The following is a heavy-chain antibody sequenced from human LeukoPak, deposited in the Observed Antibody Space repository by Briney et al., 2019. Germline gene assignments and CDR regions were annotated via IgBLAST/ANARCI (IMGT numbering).Heavy chain of an antibody. CDR2: IWYDGSNK. Sequence: GGSLRLSCAASGFTFSSYGMHWVRQAPGKGLEWVAVIWYDGSNKYYADSVKGRFTISRDNSKNALYLQMNSLRVEDTAFYYCARDLAYSRLDYWGQGMLVTVSS. V-gene: IGHV3-33*01. CDR1: GFTFSSYG. J-gene: IGHJ4*02. CDR3: ARDLAYSRLDY. D-gene: IGHD5-18*01.